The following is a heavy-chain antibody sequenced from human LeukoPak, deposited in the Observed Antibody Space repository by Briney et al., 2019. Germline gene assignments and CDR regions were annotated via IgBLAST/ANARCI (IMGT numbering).Heavy chain of an antibody. CDR2: ISYDGSNK. J-gene: IGHJ4*02. CDR3: ARGPPAATWFYFDY. V-gene: IGHV3-30*04. D-gene: IGHD2-15*01. Sequence: GRSLRLSCAASGFTFSSYAMHWVHQAPGKGLEWVAVISYDGSNKYYADSVKGRFTISRDNSKNTLYLQMNSLRAEDTAVYYCARGPPAATWFYFDYWGQGTLVTVSS. CDR1: GFTFSSYA.